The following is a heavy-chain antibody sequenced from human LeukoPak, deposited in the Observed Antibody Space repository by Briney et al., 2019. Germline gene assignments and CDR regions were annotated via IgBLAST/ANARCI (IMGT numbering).Heavy chain of an antibody. CDR3: ARSRGTYYDFWSGYYTEYYFDY. Sequence: ASVTVSCKASGYTFTSYGIGWVRQAPGQGLEWMGWISAYNGNTNYAQKFQGRVTITADKSTSTAYMELSSLRSEDTAVYYCARSRGTYYDFWSGYYTEYYFDYWGQGTLVTVSS. J-gene: IGHJ4*02. CDR2: ISAYNGNT. CDR1: GYTFTSYG. D-gene: IGHD3-3*01. V-gene: IGHV1-18*01.